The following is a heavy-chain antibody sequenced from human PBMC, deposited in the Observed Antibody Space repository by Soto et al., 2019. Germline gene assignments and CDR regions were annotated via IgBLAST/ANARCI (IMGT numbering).Heavy chain of an antibody. D-gene: IGHD6-25*01. CDR1: GYTFTSYW. Sequence: GESLTINFKCSGYTFTSYWIGWVRQMPGKGLEWMGIIYPGDSDTRYSPSFQGQVTISADKSISTAYLQWSSLKASDTAMFYCARGGYSGNSKDPFYIWGPGTMVTVSS. J-gene: IGHJ3*02. V-gene: IGHV5-51*01. CDR3: ARGGYSGNSKDPFYI. CDR2: IYPGDSDT.